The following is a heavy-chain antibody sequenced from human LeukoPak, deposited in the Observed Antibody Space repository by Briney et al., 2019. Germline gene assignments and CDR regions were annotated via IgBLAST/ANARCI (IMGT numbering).Heavy chain of an antibody. D-gene: IGHD2-2*01. CDR3: ARDSCSSTSCFDGYSSWTTHADY. Sequence: PGGSLRLSCAASGFTFSSYWMDWGRQAPGKGLVWVSRINSDGSSTSYADSVKGRFTISRDNAKNTLYLQMNSLRAEDTAVYYCARDSCSSTSCFDGYSSWTTHADYWGAGTLVTVSS. CDR1: GFTFSSYW. J-gene: IGHJ4*02. V-gene: IGHV3-74*01. CDR2: INSDGSST.